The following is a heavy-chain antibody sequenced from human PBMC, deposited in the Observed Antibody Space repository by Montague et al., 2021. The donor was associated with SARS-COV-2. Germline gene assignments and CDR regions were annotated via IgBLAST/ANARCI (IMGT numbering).Heavy chain of an antibody. Sequence: SETLSLTCTVSGVSISSYYWSWIRQPPGKGLEWIGCIYFSGSTNYNPSLKSRVTISVDTSKNQFSLKLNSVTAADTAVYYCARQGRFSVIGNKPRGAFDIWGQGTMVTVSS. D-gene: IGHD3-22*01. CDR1: GVSISSYY. V-gene: IGHV4-59*08. CDR3: ARQGRFSVIGNKPRGAFDI. J-gene: IGHJ3*02. CDR2: IYFSGST.